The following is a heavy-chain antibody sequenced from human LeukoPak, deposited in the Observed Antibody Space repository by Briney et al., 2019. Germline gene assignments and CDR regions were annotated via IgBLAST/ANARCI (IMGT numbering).Heavy chain of an antibody. J-gene: IGHJ4*02. CDR2: ISYDGSNK. CDR1: GFTFSSYG. V-gene: IGHV3-30*18. CDR3: AKVEAAVAGAFDY. Sequence: QPGRSLRLSCAASGFTFSSYGMHWVRRAPGKGLEWVAVISYDGSNKYYADSVKGRFTISRDNSKNTLYLQMNSLRAEDTAVYYCAKVEAAVAGAFDYWGQGTLVTVSS. D-gene: IGHD6-19*01.